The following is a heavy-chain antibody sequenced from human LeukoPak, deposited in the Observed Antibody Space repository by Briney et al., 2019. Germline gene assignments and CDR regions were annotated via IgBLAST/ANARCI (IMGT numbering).Heavy chain of an antibody. V-gene: IGHV4-61*02. CDR3: ARLEMATISFDY. CDR2: IYTSGST. J-gene: IGHJ4*02. D-gene: IGHD5-24*01. CDR1: GGSISSTSYY. Sequence: SQTLSLTCTVSGGSISSTSYYWSWIRQPAGKGLEWIGRIYTSGSTNYNPSLKSRVTVSVDTSKNQFSLKLSSVTAADTAVYHCARLEMATISFDYWGQGTLVTVSS.